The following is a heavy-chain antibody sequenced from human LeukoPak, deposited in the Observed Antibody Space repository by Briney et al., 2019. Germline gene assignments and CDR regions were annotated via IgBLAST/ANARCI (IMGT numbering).Heavy chain of an antibody. V-gene: IGHV1-2*02. CDR2: INPNSGGA. Sequence: ASVKVSCKAFGYTFTGYYMHWVRQPPGQGLEWMGLINPNSGGANYAQKFQGRVTMTRDTSISTAYMELSRLRSDDTAVYYCARDNPGGYCSSTSCYSEYFQHWGQGTLVTVSS. D-gene: IGHD2-2*01. J-gene: IGHJ1*01. CDR3: ARDNPGGYCSSTSCYSEYFQH. CDR1: GYTFTGYY.